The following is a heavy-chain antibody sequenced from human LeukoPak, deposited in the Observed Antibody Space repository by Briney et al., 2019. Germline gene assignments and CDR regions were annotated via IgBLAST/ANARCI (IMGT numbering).Heavy chain of an antibody. Sequence: KSSETLSLTCTVSNYSISSGYYWAWIRQPPGKGLEWIGNMDNSGSTFYNPSLKSRVTLSVDTSKNQFSLKLSSVTAADTAVYYCAITRILWFGESTNWFDPWGQGTLVTVSS. V-gene: IGHV4-38-2*02. J-gene: IGHJ5*02. CDR2: MDNSGST. CDR1: NYSISSGYY. CDR3: AITRILWFGESTNWFDP. D-gene: IGHD3-10*01.